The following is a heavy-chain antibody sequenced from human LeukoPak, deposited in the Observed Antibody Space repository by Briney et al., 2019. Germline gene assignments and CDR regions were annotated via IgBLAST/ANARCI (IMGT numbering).Heavy chain of an antibody. D-gene: IGHD3-3*02. V-gene: IGHV3-11*01. CDR2: ISSSGSTI. CDR3: AKHFPTGNFDY. Sequence: PGGSLRLSCAASGFTFSDYYMSWIRQAPGKGLEWVSYISSSGSTIYYADSVKGRFTISRDNAKNSLYLQMNSLRAEGTAVYYCAKHFPTGNFDYWGQGTLVTVSS. CDR1: GFTFSDYY. J-gene: IGHJ4*02.